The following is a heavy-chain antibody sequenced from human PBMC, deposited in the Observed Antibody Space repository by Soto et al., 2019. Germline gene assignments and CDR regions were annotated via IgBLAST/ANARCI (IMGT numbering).Heavy chain of an antibody. D-gene: IGHD2-15*01. V-gene: IGHV3-74*01. CDR3: VRTSLVVAAATREDY. CDR1: GFTFSIYW. J-gene: IGHJ4*02. Sequence: GGSLRLCCAASGFTFSIYWMHWVRQAPGKGLVWVSRINSDGSSTSYADSVRGRFTISRDNAKNTLYLQMNSLRAEDTAVYYCVRTSLVVAAATREDYWGQGTLVTVSS. CDR2: INSDGSST.